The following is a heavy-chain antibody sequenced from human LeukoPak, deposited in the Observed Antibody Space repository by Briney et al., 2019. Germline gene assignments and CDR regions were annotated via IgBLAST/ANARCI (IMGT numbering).Heavy chain of an antibody. CDR3: ARGLRFLEWLPPYGMDV. D-gene: IGHD3-3*01. CDR2: IYYSGST. J-gene: IGHJ6*02. Sequence: PSETLSLTCTVSGGSIISYYWSWIRQPPGKGLEWIGYIYYSGSTNYNPSLKSRVTISVATSKNQFSLKLSSVTAADTAGYYCARGLRFLEWLPPYGMDVWGQGTTLTVSS. V-gene: IGHV4-59*01. CDR1: GGSIISYY.